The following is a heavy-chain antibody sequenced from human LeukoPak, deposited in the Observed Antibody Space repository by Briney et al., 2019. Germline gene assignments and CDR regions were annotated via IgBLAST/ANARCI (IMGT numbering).Heavy chain of an antibody. J-gene: IGHJ4*02. Sequence: ASVKVSCKASGYTFTSYGISWVRQAPGQGLEWMGWMNPNSGNTGYAQKFQGRVTITRNTSISTAYMELSSLRSEGTAVYYCARAQYSSSSSYYFDYWGQGTLVTVSS. V-gene: IGHV1-8*03. D-gene: IGHD6-6*01. CDR3: ARAQYSSSSSYYFDY. CDR1: GYTFTSYG. CDR2: MNPNSGNT.